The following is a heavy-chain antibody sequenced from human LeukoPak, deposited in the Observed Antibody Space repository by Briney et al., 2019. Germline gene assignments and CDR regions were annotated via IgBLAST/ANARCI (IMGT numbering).Heavy chain of an antibody. V-gene: IGHV3-23*01. Sequence: GGSLRLSCAASGFTFSSYAMSWVRQAPWEGLEWVSAISASGGSTYYADSVKGRFTISRDNSKNTLYLQMNSLRAEDTAVYYCAKGSSGYDAFDIWGQGTMVTVSS. CDR3: AKGSSGYDAFDI. J-gene: IGHJ3*02. CDR2: ISASGGST. CDR1: GFTFSSYA. D-gene: IGHD5-12*01.